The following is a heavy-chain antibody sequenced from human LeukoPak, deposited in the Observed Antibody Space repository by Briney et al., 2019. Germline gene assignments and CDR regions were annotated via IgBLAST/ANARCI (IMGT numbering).Heavy chain of an antibody. V-gene: IGHV1-2*02. Sequence: GASVKVSCKASGYTFTSYDINWVRRATGQGLEWMGWINPNSGGTNYAQKFQGRVTMTRDTSISTAYMELSRLTSDDAAIYYCARKDYFDYWGQGTLVTVSS. CDR1: GYTFTSYD. J-gene: IGHJ4*02. CDR3: ARKDYFDY. CDR2: INPNSGGT.